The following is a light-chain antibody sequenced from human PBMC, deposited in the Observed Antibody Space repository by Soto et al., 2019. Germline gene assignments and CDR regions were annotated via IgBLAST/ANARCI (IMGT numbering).Light chain of an antibody. V-gene: IGKV1-39*01. CDR2: AAA. J-gene: IGKJ2*01. CDR3: QQTDSTPYT. CDR1: QSISSY. Sequence: DIQMTQSPSSLSASVGDRVTITCRASQSISSYLNWYQQKPGTAPNLLIYAAANLQSGVPSRFSGSGSGTDLTLTITSLQPEDFATYYCQQTDSTPYTFGQGTKLDLK.